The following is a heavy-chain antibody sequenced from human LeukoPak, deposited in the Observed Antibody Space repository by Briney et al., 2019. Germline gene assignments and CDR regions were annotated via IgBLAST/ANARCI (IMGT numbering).Heavy chain of an antibody. CDR3: AGIDYGDYVQH. CDR1: RGSISSYY. J-gene: IGHJ1*01. CDR2: IYYSEST. D-gene: IGHD4-17*01. V-gene: IGHV4-59*01. Sequence: SETLSLTCTGSRGSISSYYWSWLGQPPGKGLEWIGYIYYSESTNYNPSLKSRVTISVDTSKNQFSLKLRSVTAADTAVYYCAGIDYGDYVQHWGQGTLVTVSS.